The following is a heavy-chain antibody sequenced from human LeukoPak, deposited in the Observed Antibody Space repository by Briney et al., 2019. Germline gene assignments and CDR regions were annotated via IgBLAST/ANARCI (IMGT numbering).Heavy chain of an antibody. CDR2: IYTSGST. V-gene: IGHV4-4*07. Sequence: SETLSLTCTVSGGSISSYYWSWIRQPAGKGLEWIGRIYTSGSTNYNPSLKSRVTMSVDTSKNQFSLKLSSVTAADTAVYYCARLYARRWGFGAPRFDPWGQGTLVTVSS. CDR3: ARLYARRWGFGAPRFDP. D-gene: IGHD3-10*01. CDR1: GGSISSYY. J-gene: IGHJ5*02.